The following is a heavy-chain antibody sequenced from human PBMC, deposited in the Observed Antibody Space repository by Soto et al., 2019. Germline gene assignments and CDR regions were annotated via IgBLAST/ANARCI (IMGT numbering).Heavy chain of an antibody. D-gene: IGHD6-19*01. CDR3: ARRQLLNPTSTTGIDT. Sequence: GESLKISCNGSGYSFTSYWISWVRQMPGKGLEWMGRIDPSDSYTNYSPSFQGHVTISADKSISTAYLQWSSLKASDTAMYYCARRQLLNPTSTTGIDTWGQENTLTISS. CDR1: GYSFTSYW. V-gene: IGHV5-10-1*01. CDR2: IDPSDSYT. J-gene: IGHJ6*02.